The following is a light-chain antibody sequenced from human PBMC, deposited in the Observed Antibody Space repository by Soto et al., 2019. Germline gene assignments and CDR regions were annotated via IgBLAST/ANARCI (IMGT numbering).Light chain of an antibody. Sequence: ESVLTQSPATLSLSPGERATLSCRASQSVSSFFAWYQQKPGQAPRLLIYDASNRAAGIPARFSGSGSGTDFTLTISSLEPEDFAVYYCQQRSNWPLTFGGGTKVDIK. J-gene: IGKJ4*01. CDR2: DAS. V-gene: IGKV3-11*01. CDR3: QQRSNWPLT. CDR1: QSVSSF.